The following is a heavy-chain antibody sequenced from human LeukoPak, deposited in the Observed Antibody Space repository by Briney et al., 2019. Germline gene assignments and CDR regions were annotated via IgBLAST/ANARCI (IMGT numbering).Heavy chain of an antibody. D-gene: IGHD3-22*01. Sequence: ASVKVSCKASGYTFTSCDISWVRQAPGQGLEWMGGIIPIFGTANYAQKFQGRVTITADESTSTAYMELSSLRSEDTAVYYCARLTNYYDSSGRLTPWGQGTLVTVSS. J-gene: IGHJ5*02. CDR2: IIPIFGTA. V-gene: IGHV1-69*13. CDR3: ARLTNYYDSSGRLTP. CDR1: GYTFTSCD.